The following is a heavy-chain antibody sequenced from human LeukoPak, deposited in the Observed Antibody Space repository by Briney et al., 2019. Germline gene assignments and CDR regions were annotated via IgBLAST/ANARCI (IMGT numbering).Heavy chain of an antibody. CDR3: ARDGKWGSEAFDI. CDR1: GYSISSGYY. D-gene: IGHD1-26*01. V-gene: IGHV4-38-2*02. Sequence: SEALSLTCTVSGYSISSGYYWGWIRQPPGKWLEWIGSIYHSGSTYYNPSLKSRVTISVDTSKNQFSLKLSSVTAADTAVYYCARDGKWGSEAFDIWGQGTMVTVSS. J-gene: IGHJ3*02. CDR2: IYHSGST.